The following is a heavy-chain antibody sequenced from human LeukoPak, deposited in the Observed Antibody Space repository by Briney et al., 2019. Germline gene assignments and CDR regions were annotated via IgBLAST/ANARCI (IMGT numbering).Heavy chain of an antibody. CDR2: INHSGNT. CDR1: GGSFSGYY. V-gene: IGHV4-34*01. J-gene: IGHJ4*02. Sequence: SETLSLTCAVYGGSFSGYYWSWIRQPPGKGLEWIGEINHSGNTNYNPSLKSRVTISVDTSKNQFSLKLSSVTAADTAVYYCAMVNIAAAGTLADYWGQGTLVTVSS. CDR3: AMVNIAAAGTLADY. D-gene: IGHD6-13*01.